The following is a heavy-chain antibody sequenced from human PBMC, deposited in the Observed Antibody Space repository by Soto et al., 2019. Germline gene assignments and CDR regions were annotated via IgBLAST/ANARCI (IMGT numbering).Heavy chain of an antibody. V-gene: IGHV1-18*01. CDR2: ISAYNGNT. CDR1: GYRFTSYG. CDR3: ARDGLLWFGELLPYFDY. Sequence: GASVKVSCAACGYRFTSYGISWVRQAPGQGLEWMGWISAYNGNTNYAQKLQGRVTMTTDTSTSTAYMELRSLRSDDTAVYYCARDGLLWFGELLPYFDYWGQGTLVTVSS. J-gene: IGHJ4*02. D-gene: IGHD3-10*01.